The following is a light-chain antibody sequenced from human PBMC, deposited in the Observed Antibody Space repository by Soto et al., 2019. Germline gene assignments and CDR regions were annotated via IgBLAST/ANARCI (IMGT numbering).Light chain of an antibody. J-gene: IGLJ2*01. CDR2: LNSDGTH. CDR1: SGHRNYA. V-gene: IGLV4-69*01. Sequence: QPVLTQSPSASASLGASVKLTCTLTSGHRNYAIAWHQQQPEKGPRYLMKLNSDGTHTKGDGIPDRFSGSSSGADRYLTISSLQSEDEADYYCQTWDTGIQVFGGGTKVTVL. CDR3: QTWDTGIQV.